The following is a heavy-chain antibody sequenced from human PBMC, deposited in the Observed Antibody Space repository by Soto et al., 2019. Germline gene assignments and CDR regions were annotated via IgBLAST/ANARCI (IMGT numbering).Heavy chain of an antibody. D-gene: IGHD1-20*01. Sequence: QVQLQQWGAGLLKPSETLSLTCAVYGGSFSGYYWSWIRQPPGKGLEWIGEINHSGSTNYNPSLKSRVTISVDTSKNQFSLKLSSVTAADTAVYYCARRGRSYNWNMAFGSGNWFDPWGQGTLVTVSS. V-gene: IGHV4-34*01. CDR1: GGSFSGYY. CDR2: INHSGST. J-gene: IGHJ5*02. CDR3: ARRGRSYNWNMAFGSGNWFDP.